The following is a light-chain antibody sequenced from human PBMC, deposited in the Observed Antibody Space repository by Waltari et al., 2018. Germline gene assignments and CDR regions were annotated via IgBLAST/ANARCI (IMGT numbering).Light chain of an antibody. J-gene: IGLJ1*01. CDR1: VLSRQY. CDR2: NDI. V-gene: IGLV3-25*03. Sequence: SFELTQPPSVSVSPGQTARITCSGDVLSRQYSYWYQQRPGQAPVLLINNDIERPSGSPERFSGSSSGTTVTLTISGVQAEDEADYYCQSADTSGSYVFGPGTKVTVL. CDR3: QSADTSGSYV.